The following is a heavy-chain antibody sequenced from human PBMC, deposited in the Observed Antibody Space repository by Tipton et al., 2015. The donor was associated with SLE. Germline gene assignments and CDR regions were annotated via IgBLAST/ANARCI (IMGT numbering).Heavy chain of an antibody. CDR3: ARDGIPLPGYFYYGMDV. CDR1: GGSIRSYY. J-gene: IGHJ6*02. V-gene: IGHV4-59*01. CDR2: IYYSGST. D-gene: IGHD5-18*01. Sequence: TLSLTCTVSGGSIRSYYWSWIRQPPGKGLEWIGYIYYSGSTNYNPSLKSRVTISVDTSKNQFSLKLSSVTAADTAVYYCARDGIPLPGYFYYGMDVWGQGTTVTVSS.